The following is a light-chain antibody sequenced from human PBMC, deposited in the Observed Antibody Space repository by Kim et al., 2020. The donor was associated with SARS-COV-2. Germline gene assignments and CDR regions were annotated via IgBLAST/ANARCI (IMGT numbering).Light chain of an antibody. CDR1: SLRRYY. Sequence: VAVGQTVMITCQGDSLRRYYASWYQQKPGQAPVLVIYGKNNRPSGIPDRVSGSSSGNTASLTITGAQAEDEADYYCHSRDSSNNHLFGGGTELTVL. J-gene: IGLJ3*02. CDR2: GKN. CDR3: HSRDSSNNHL. V-gene: IGLV3-19*01.